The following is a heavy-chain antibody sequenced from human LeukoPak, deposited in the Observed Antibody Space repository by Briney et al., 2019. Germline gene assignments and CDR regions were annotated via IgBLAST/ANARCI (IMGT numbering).Heavy chain of an antibody. CDR1: GGSISSGSYY. D-gene: IGHD5-12*01. Sequence: SETLSLTCTVSGGSISSGSYYWSWIRQPAGKGLEWIGRIYTSESTNYNPSLKSRVTISVDTSKNQFSLKLSSVTAADTAVYYCAREKMSGYDRFSGDYFDYWGQGTLVTVSS. CDR3: AREKMSGYDRFSGDYFDY. J-gene: IGHJ4*02. V-gene: IGHV4-61*02. CDR2: IYTSEST.